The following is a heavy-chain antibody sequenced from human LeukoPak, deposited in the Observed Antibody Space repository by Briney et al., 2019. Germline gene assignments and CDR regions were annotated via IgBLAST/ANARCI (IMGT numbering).Heavy chain of an antibody. V-gene: IGHV4-4*07. Sequence: SETLSLTCTVSGGSISSYYWSWIRQPAGKGLEWIGRIYTSGSTNYNPSLKSRVTMSVDTSKNQFSLKLSSVTAADTAVYYCARAYCGGDCYYWYFDLWGRGTLVTVSS. CDR1: GGSISSYY. J-gene: IGHJ2*01. D-gene: IGHD2-21*02. CDR2: IYTSGST. CDR3: ARAYCGGDCYYWYFDL.